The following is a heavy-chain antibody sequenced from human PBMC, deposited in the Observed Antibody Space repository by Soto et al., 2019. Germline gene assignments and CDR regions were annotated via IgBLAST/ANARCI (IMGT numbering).Heavy chain of an antibody. V-gene: IGHV4-39*07. CDR2: MYYTGNK. D-gene: IGHD4-4*01. CDR3: ARGRSVTVTTRRRWAWFDP. CDR1: GGSISSSTYY. J-gene: IGHJ5*02. Sequence: KASETLSLTCTVSGGSISSSTYYWDWIRQPPGKGLEWIGAMYYTGNKNYNPSLKSRVTISVDTSKNQFSLKLSSVTAADTAVYYCARGRSVTVTTRRRWAWFDPWGQGTLVTVSS.